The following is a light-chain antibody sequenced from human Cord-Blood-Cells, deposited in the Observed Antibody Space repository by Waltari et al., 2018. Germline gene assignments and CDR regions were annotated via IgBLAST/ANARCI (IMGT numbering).Light chain of an antibody. CDR2: EGS. CDR3: CSYAGSSTWV. CDR1: SSAVGGYNR. J-gene: IGLJ3*02. V-gene: IGLV2-23*01. Sequence: QSALTQPASVSGSPGPSITISCTGPSSAVGGYNRVSWYHQNPGKAPKLMIYEGSKRPSGVSNRFSGSKSGNTASLTISGLQAEDEADYYCCSYAGSSTWVFGGGTKLTVL.